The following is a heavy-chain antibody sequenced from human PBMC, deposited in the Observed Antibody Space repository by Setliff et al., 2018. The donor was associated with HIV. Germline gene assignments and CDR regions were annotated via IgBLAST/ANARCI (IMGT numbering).Heavy chain of an antibody. V-gene: IGHV4-38-2*01. CDR1: GYSISTAYY. Sequence: SETLSLTCAVSGYSISTAYYWGWIRQPPGKGLEWIGGVYHSGTTYYNPSLKSRVTISVDMSNNQFSLKVTSVTAADTAVYYCMRGRSITIFGVAYFDFWSQGTQVTVSS. CDR2: VYHSGTT. CDR3: MRGRSITIFGVAYFDF. J-gene: IGHJ4*02. D-gene: IGHD3-3*01.